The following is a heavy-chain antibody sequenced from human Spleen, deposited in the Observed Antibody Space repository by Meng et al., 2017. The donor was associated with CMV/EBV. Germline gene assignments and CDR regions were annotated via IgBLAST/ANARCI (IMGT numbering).Heavy chain of an antibody. V-gene: IGHV3-23*01. CDR1: DIILSSYV. CDR3: AQLSGSQPS. J-gene: IGHJ4*02. CDR2: ITGSGGCT. D-gene: IGHD1-26*01. Sequence: LSCAASDIILSSYVMSWVRQAPGKGLEWVSSITGSGGCTYYADSVKGRFTISRDNSKYTLFLQMNSLRVEDTAVYYCAQLSGSQPSWGQGTLVTVSS.